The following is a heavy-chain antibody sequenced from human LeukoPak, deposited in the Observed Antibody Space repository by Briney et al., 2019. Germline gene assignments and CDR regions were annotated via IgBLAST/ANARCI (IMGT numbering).Heavy chain of an antibody. CDR1: GFTFSTYW. CDR3: ARRIGYSSGHSAVYYFDY. J-gene: IGHJ4*02. D-gene: IGHD6-19*01. V-gene: IGHV3-74*01. Sequence: GGSLRLSCAASGFTFSTYWMHWVRQAPGKGLVWVSLINSGGDDTRYADSVKGRFTISRDNAKNTLYLQMNSLRAEDTAVYYCARRIGYSSGHSAVYYFDYWGEGTLVTVSS. CDR2: INSGGDDT.